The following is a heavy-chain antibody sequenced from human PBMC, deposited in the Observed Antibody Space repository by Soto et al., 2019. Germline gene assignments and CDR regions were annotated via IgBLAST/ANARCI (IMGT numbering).Heavy chain of an antibody. V-gene: IGHV1-18*01. CDR3: ARDTGRYPPPFDY. CDR1: GYTFTSYG. J-gene: IGHJ4*02. Sequence: QVQLVQSGAEVKKPGASVKVSCKASGYTFTSYGISWVRQAPGQGLEWMGWISAYNGNTNYAQKLQGRVTMTTATXKSTAYMERRSLISDDTAVYYCARDTGRYPPPFDYWGQGTLVTVSS. D-gene: IGHD2-2*01. CDR2: ISAYNGNT.